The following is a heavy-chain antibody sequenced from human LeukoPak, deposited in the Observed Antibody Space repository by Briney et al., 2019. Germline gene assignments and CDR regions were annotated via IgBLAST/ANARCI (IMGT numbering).Heavy chain of an antibody. Sequence: ASVKVSCKASGYTFTSYGISWVRQAPGQGLEWMGWISAYNGNTNYAQKLQGRVTITTDTSTSTAYMELRSLRSDDTAVYYCARAPSIRPYYYDSSGYYYFDYWGQGTLVTVSS. CDR3: ARAPSIRPYYYDSSGYYYFDY. CDR1: GYTFTSYG. J-gene: IGHJ4*02. V-gene: IGHV1-18*01. CDR2: ISAYNGNT. D-gene: IGHD3-22*01.